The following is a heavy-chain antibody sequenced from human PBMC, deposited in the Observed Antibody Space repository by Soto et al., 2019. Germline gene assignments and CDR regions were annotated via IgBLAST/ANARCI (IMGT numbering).Heavy chain of an antibody. V-gene: IGHV4-39*01. Sequence: NPSETLSLTCSVSSGSISSSRYFWGWIRQPTGKGLEWIGAIDYSGTTYYNPSLKSRVTISVDTSKNQFSLRLNSVTAADTAVYFCARHIFHIVVVTVFNWFDPWGQGTLVTVSS. CDR2: IDYSGTT. D-gene: IGHD2-21*02. CDR3: ARHIFHIVVVTVFNWFDP. CDR1: SGSISSSRYF. J-gene: IGHJ5*02.